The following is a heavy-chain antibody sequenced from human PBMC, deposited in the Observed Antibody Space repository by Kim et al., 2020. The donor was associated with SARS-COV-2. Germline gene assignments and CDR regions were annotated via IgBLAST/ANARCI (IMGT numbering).Heavy chain of an antibody. Sequence: GGSLRLSCAASGFTFSSYAMHWVRQAPGKGLEWVAVISYDGSNKYYADSVKGRFTISRDNSKNTLYLQMNSLRAEDTAVYYCARTWEPGGNAFDIWGQGTMVTVSS. CDR2: ISYDGSNK. J-gene: IGHJ3*02. V-gene: IGHV3-30*04. CDR3: ARTWEPGGNAFDI. D-gene: IGHD1-26*01. CDR1: GFTFSSYA.